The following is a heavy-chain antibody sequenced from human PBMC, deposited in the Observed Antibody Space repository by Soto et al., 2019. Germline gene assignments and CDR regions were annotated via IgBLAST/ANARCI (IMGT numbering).Heavy chain of an antibody. Sequence: EVQLWESGGGLVQPGGSLRLSCAASGFSFNNYAMSWVRQAPGKGLEWVSGIGGSGGSTFYADSVGGRFAISRENSRDSLYLQMHSLRAEDTAVYYCAKDGYSSGLNTFDCWGQGTLVTVSP. CDR1: GFSFNNYA. D-gene: IGHD3-22*01. CDR2: IGGSGGST. J-gene: IGHJ4*02. CDR3: AKDGYSSGLNTFDC. V-gene: IGHV3-23*01.